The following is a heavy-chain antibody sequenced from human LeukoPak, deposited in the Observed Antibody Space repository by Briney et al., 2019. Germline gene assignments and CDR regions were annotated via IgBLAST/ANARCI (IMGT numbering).Heavy chain of an antibody. V-gene: IGHV4-34*01. CDR1: GGSFSGYY. Sequence: PSETLSLTCAVYGGSFSGYYWSWIRQPPGKGLEWIGSIYYSGSTYYNPSLKSRVTISVDTSKNQFSLKLSSVTAADTAVYYCARHPTTTYYYDSSGYFDYWGQGTLVTVSS. CDR2: IYYSGST. CDR3: ARHPTTTYYYDSSGYFDY. D-gene: IGHD3-22*01. J-gene: IGHJ4*02.